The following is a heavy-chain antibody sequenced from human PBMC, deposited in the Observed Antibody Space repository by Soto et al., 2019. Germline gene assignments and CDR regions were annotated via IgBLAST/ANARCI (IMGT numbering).Heavy chain of an antibody. D-gene: IGHD1-20*01. V-gene: IGHV4-4*02. CDR3: AREVSGIQAFDY. Sequence: SETLSLTCVVSGGSINSSYWWNWVRQPPGKGLEWIGEISHGGSTNFNPSLKSRATISVDKSKNHLSLKLDSVTAADTAVYYCAREVSGIQAFDYWGQGTLVTVS. J-gene: IGHJ4*02. CDR1: GGSINSSYW. CDR2: ISHGGST.